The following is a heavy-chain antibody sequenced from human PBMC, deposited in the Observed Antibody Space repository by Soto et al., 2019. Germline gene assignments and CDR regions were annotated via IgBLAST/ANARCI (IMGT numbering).Heavy chain of an antibody. Sequence: GGSLRLSSKASGITLTIYLMLWIRQAPGKGLVWVSRINPESTTLTYADSVTGRFNISRDSAKNTLYLQMNGLSAEDTAIYYCTQDTFGAWHSWGQGTLVIVS. D-gene: IGHD3-10*01. CDR3: TQDTFGAWHS. J-gene: IGHJ4*02. CDR2: INPESTTL. V-gene: IGHV3-74*01. CDR1: GITLTIYL.